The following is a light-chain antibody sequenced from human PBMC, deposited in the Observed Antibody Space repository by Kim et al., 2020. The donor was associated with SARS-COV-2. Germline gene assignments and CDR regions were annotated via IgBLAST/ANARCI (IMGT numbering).Light chain of an antibody. V-gene: IGLV3-19*01. CDR3: NSRDSSAYHVV. J-gene: IGLJ2*01. Sequence: SSELTQDPAVSVALGQTVRITCQGDSLRTSYASWYPQKPGQAPVLVIYGKNDRPSGNPDRFSGSRSGNTASLTITWTQAEDEADYYCNSRDSSAYHVVFGGGTQLTVL. CDR1: SLRTSY. CDR2: GKN.